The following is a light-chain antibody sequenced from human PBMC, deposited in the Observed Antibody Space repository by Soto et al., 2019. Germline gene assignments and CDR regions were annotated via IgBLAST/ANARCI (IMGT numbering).Light chain of an antibody. CDR1: QSVSSN. V-gene: IGKV3-15*01. CDR3: QQYNNWPRT. CDR2: GAS. J-gene: IGKJ1*01. Sequence: EIVMTQSPATLSVSPGERATLSCRASQSVSSNLAWYQHKPGQAPRLLIYGASTRATGIPARFSGSGSGTEFTLTIGSLQSEDFVVYYCQQYNNWPRTFGQGTKV.